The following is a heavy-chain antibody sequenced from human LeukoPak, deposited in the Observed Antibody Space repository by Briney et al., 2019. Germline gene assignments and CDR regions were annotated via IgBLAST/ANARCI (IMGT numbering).Heavy chain of an antibody. V-gene: IGHV3-30*02. D-gene: IGHD3-3*01. J-gene: IGHJ5*02. CDR2: IRYDGSNK. Sequence: SGGSLRLSCAASGFTFSSYGMHWVRQAPGKGLEWVAFIRYDGSNKYYADSVKGRFTISRDNSKNTLYLQMNSLRAEDTAVYYCARDRSYDFWSGYSNWFDPWGQGTLVTVSS. CDR1: GFTFSSYG. CDR3: ARDRSYDFWSGYSNWFDP.